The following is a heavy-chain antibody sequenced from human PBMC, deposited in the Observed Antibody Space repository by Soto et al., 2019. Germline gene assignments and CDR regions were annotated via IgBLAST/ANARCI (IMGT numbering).Heavy chain of an antibody. Sequence: VQLVQSGAEVKKPGSSVKVSCKASGGTFSSYAISWVRQAPGQGLEWMGGIIPIFGTANYAQKFQGRVTITADESTSTAYMELSSLRSEDTAVYYCARGNDFWSGSNYYYYGMDVWGQGTTVTVSS. CDR3: ARGNDFWSGSNYYYYGMDV. CDR2: IIPIFGTA. V-gene: IGHV1-69*01. CDR1: GGTFSSYA. J-gene: IGHJ6*02. D-gene: IGHD3-3*01.